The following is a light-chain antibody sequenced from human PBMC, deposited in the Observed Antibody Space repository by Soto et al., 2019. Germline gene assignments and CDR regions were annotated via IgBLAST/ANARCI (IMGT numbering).Light chain of an antibody. CDR2: EAS. V-gene: IGLV2-23*01. Sequence: QSVLTQPASVSGSPGQSITISCTGTSSDVGSYNLVSWYQQYPGKAPKLMIYEASKRPSGVSNRFSGSKSGNTASLTISGLQAEDEADYHCRSYAGSSSVVFGGGTKLTVL. CDR1: SSDVGSYNL. CDR3: RSYAGSSSVV. J-gene: IGLJ2*01.